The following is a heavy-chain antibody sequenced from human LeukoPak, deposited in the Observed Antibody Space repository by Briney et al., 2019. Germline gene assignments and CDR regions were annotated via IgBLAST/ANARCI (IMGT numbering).Heavy chain of an antibody. CDR1: GFTFSIYW. J-gene: IGHJ4*02. CDR3: ARDLAYDFWSGYYQGTGAYFDY. V-gene: IGHV3-7*01. D-gene: IGHD3-3*01. CDR2: INQDGSEK. Sequence: GGSLRLSCAASGFTFSIYWMSGVRPAPGKGLEWVANINQDGSEKYYVDSVKGRFTISRDNAKNSLYLQMNSLRAEDTAVYYCARDLAYDFWSGYYQGTGAYFDYWGQGTLATVSS.